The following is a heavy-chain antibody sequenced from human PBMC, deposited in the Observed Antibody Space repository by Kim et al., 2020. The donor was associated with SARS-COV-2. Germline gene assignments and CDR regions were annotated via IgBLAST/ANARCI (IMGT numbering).Heavy chain of an antibody. J-gene: IGHJ4*02. V-gene: IGHV3-23*01. CDR3: ANPGTYDY. Sequence: GGSTFYADSVKGRFTISRDNSKNTLYLQMSSLRAEDTALYYCANPGTYDYWGQGTLVTVSS. D-gene: IGHD6-13*01. CDR2: GGST.